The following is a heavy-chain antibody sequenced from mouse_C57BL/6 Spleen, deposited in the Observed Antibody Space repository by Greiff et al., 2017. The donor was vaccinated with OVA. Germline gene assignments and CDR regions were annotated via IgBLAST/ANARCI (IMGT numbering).Heavy chain of an antibody. V-gene: IGHV1-54*01. J-gene: IGHJ4*01. CDR1: GYAFTNYL. Sequence: VQLQQSGAELVRPGTSVTVSCKASGYAFTNYLIEWVKQRPGQGLEWIGVINPGSGGTNYNEKFKGKATLTADKSSSTAYMQLSSLTSEDSAVYFCAREVYDYAMDYWGQGTSVTVSS. CDR2: INPGSGGT. CDR3: AREVYDYAMDY. D-gene: IGHD2-4*01.